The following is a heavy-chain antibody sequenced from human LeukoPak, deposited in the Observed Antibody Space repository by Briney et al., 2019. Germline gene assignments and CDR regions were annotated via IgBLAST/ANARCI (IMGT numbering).Heavy chain of an antibody. CDR1: GYTFTSYG. Sequence: GASVKVSCKASGYTFTSYGISWVRQAPGQGLEWMGWISAYNGNTNYAQKLQGRVTMTTDTSTSTAYMELRSLRSDDTAVYYCARAGSYDFWSGYFEYYYYYMDVWGKGTTVTVSS. V-gene: IGHV1-18*01. J-gene: IGHJ6*03. D-gene: IGHD3-3*01. CDR3: ARAGSYDFWSGYFEYYYYYMDV. CDR2: ISAYNGNT.